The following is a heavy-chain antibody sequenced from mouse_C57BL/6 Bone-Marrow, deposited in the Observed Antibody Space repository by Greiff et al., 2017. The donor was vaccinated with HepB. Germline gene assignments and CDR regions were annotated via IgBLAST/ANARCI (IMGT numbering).Heavy chain of an antibody. CDR1: GYTFTSYW. D-gene: IGHD1-1*01. Sequence: QVQLQQPGAELVKPGASVKLSCKASGYTFTSYWMHWVQQRPGRGLEWIGRIDPNSGGTKYNEKFKSKATLTVDKPSSTAYMQLSSLTSEDSAVYYCARSGTTVVDYWYFDVWGTGTTVTVSS. J-gene: IGHJ1*03. CDR2: IDPNSGGT. V-gene: IGHV1-72*01. CDR3: ARSGTTVVDYWYFDV.